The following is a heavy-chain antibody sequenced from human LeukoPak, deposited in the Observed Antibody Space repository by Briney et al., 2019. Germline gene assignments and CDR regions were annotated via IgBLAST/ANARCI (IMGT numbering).Heavy chain of an antibody. CDR1: GGTFRSYV. D-gene: IGHD2-2*01. Sequence: VKVSCKASGGTFRSYVISWVRQAPGQGLEWMGGIIPIFGTTNYAQKFQGRVTITADESTSTAYMELSSLRSEDTAVYYCARGTVVPAAGPGRYDHYVMDVWGQGTTVTVSS. J-gene: IGHJ6*02. V-gene: IGHV1-69*01. CDR2: IIPIFGTT. CDR3: ARGTVVPAAGPGRYDHYVMDV.